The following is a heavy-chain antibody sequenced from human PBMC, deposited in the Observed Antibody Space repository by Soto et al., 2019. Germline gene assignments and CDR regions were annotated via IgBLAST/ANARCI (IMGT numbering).Heavy chain of an antibody. J-gene: IGHJ5*02. CDR2: MYYSGSI. CDR3: ARHRSSRGSWYWVDP. D-gene: IGHD6-13*01. Sequence: PSETLSLTCDVSGDSITRPDYYWVWIRHPPGKGLEWIASMYYSGSIYYNPSLKSRLTITVDTSKTRFSLRLTSVTAADTAIYHCARHRSSRGSWYWVDPWGQGVLVTVSS. CDR1: GDSITRPDYY. V-gene: IGHV4-39*01.